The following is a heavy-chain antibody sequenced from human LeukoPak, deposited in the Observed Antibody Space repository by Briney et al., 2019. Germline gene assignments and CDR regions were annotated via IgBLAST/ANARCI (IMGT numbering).Heavy chain of an antibody. CDR3: ARGLYSGNDY. V-gene: IGHV1-18*04. Sequence: GASVKVSCKASGYTFTTYGISWVRQAPGQGLEWMGWISIYNDNTNYAQKFQGRVTMTRNTSISTAYMELGSLRSEDTAVYYCARGLYSGNDYWGQGTLVTVSS. CDR2: ISIYNDNT. J-gene: IGHJ4*02. CDR1: GYTFTTYG. D-gene: IGHD1-26*01.